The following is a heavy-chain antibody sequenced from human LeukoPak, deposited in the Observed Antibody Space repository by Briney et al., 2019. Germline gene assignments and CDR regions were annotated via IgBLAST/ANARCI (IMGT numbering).Heavy chain of an antibody. CDR3: ARGLYQLPSLYYYYMDV. Sequence: SETLSLTCAVSGGSIAIRNYYWAWIRQPPGKGLEWIGEINHSGSTNYNPSLKSRVTISVDTSKNQFSLRLSSVTAADTAVYYCARGLYQLPSLYYYYMDVWGKGTTVTVSS. D-gene: IGHD2-2*01. V-gene: IGHV4-34*01. CDR1: GGSIAIRNYY. CDR2: INHSGST. J-gene: IGHJ6*03.